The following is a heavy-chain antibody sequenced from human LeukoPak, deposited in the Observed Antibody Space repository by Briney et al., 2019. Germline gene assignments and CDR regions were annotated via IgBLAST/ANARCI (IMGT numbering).Heavy chain of an antibody. CDR2: ISGRGDST. D-gene: IGHD2-2*01. Sequence: GGSLRLSCAASGFTFSSHAMSWVRQAPGKGLEWVSGISGRGDSTVYADSVKGRFTISRDNSRNTLYLQMNSLRAEDTAVYFCARGGHCSTTSCSNYDGMDVWGQGTTLTVSS. CDR1: GFTFSSHA. CDR3: ARGGHCSTTSCSNYDGMDV. V-gene: IGHV3-23*01. J-gene: IGHJ6*02.